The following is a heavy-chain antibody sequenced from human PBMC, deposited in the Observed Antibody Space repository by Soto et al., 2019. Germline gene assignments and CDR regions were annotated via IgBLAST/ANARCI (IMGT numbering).Heavy chain of an antibody. J-gene: IGHJ6*02. D-gene: IGHD1-1*01. CDR1: GYTFTSYD. CDR3: ARERTGTTSMDV. CDR2: MNPNSGNT. Sequence: QVRLVQSGAEVKKPGASVKVSCKASGYTFTSYDMNWVRQATGQGLEWMGWMNPNSGNTGYAQKFQGRVTMTRNTSISTAYMELSSLRSEDTAVYYCARERTGTTSMDVWGQGTTVTVSS. V-gene: IGHV1-8*01.